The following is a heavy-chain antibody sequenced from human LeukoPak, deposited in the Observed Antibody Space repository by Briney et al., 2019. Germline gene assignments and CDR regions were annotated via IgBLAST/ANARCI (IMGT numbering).Heavy chain of an antibody. Sequence: SETLSLTCTVSGGSISSYYWSWIRQPPGKGLEWIGYIYYSGSTNYNPSLKSRVTISVDTSKNQFSLKLSSVTAADTAVYYCARDSLSGLAARPGRWFDPWGQGTLVTVSS. J-gene: IGHJ5*02. D-gene: IGHD6-6*01. CDR1: GGSISSYY. V-gene: IGHV4-59*01. CDR2: IYYSGST. CDR3: ARDSLSGLAARPGRWFDP.